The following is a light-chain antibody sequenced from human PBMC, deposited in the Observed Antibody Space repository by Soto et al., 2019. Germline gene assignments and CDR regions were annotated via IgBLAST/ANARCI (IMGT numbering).Light chain of an antibody. V-gene: IGLV2-14*01. J-gene: IGLJ1*01. CDR2: EVS. CDR3: SSDKSSIV. Sequence: QSVLTQPASVSGSPGQSITISCTGTSSDVGGYNYVSWYQQHPGKAPKLMIYEVSNRPSGVSNRFSGSKSGNTASLTISGLQAEDEADYYCSSDKSSIVFGTGTKLTVL. CDR1: SSDVGGYNY.